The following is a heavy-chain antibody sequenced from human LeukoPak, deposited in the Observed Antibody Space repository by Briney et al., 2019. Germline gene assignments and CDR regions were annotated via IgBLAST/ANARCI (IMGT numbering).Heavy chain of an antibody. D-gene: IGHD3-10*01. J-gene: IGHJ6*03. CDR3: AGQVYGSGSYSNYYYYYMDV. Sequence: PSETLSLTCTVSGGSISSSSYYWGWIRQPPGKGLEWIGSIYYSGSTYYNPSLKSRVTISVDTSKNQFSPKLSSVTAADTAVYYCAGQVYGSGSYSNYYYYYMDVWGKGTTVTISS. V-gene: IGHV4-39*01. CDR2: IYYSGST. CDR1: GGSISSSSYY.